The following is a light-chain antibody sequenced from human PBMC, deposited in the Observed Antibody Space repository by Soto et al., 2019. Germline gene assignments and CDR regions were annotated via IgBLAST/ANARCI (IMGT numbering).Light chain of an antibody. J-gene: IGKJ5*01. V-gene: IGKV1-33*01. CDR2: DAS. CDR3: QQYENLPT. Sequence: DIQLTQSPSFLSASVGDRVTITCRASQGISSYLAWYQQKPGKAPKLLIYDASNLEAGVPSRFRGSGSGTDFTFTISRLQPEDIATYYCQQYENLPTFGQGTRLEI. CDR1: QGISSY.